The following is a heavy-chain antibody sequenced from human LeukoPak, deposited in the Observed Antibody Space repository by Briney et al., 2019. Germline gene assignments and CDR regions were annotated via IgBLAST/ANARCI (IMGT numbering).Heavy chain of an antibody. Sequence: PSETLSLTCTVSGGSISSSSYYWGWIRQPPGKGLEWIGSMYYSGSTYYNPPLKSRVTISVDTSKNQFSLKLTSVTAADTAVYYCARVPLYCSSTSCYLNDFDYWGQGTLVTVSS. CDR2: MYYSGST. D-gene: IGHD2-2*01. CDR3: ARVPLYCSSTSCYLNDFDY. J-gene: IGHJ4*02. V-gene: IGHV4-39*07. CDR1: GGSISSSSYY.